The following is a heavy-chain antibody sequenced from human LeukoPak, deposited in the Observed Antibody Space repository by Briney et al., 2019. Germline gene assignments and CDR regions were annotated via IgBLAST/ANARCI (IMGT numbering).Heavy chain of an antibody. Sequence: ASVKVSCKASGYTFTSYGISWVRQAPGQGLEWMGWISTYNGNTNYAQKLLGRVTMTTDTSTSTAYMELRSLRSDDTVVYYCARGMRYSSTWYGPDYWGQGTLVTVSS. CDR1: GYTFTSYG. J-gene: IGHJ4*02. V-gene: IGHV1-18*01. CDR2: ISTYNGNT. CDR3: ARGMRYSSTWYGPDY. D-gene: IGHD6-13*01.